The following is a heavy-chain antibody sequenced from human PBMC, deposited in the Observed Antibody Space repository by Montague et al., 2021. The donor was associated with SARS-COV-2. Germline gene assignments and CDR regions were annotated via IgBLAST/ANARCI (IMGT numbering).Heavy chain of an antibody. Sequence: SETLSLTCNVSGGSISSYYWGWIRQSPGKGLEWIGYIFHSGITDXNPSLKSRVTISVDMSKNQFSLQLNSVTAADSAVYYCARTEYNWNDWFDPWGQGTLVTVSS. D-gene: IGHD1-20*01. CDR2: IFHSGIT. CDR1: GGSISSYY. V-gene: IGHV4-59*13. J-gene: IGHJ5*02. CDR3: ARTEYNWNDWFDP.